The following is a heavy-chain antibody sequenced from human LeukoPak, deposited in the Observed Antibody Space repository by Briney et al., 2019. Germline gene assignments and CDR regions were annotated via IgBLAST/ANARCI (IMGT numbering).Heavy chain of an antibody. CDR2: INHSGST. J-gene: IGHJ5*02. V-gene: IGHV4-34*01. Sequence: KTSETLSLTCAVYGGSFSGYYWSWIRQPPGKGLEWIGEINHSGSTNYNPSLKSRVTISVDTSKNQFSLKLSSVTAADTAVYYCARPSIAARRWFDPWGQGTLVTVSS. CDR3: ARPSIAARRWFDP. D-gene: IGHD6-6*01. CDR1: GGSFSGYY.